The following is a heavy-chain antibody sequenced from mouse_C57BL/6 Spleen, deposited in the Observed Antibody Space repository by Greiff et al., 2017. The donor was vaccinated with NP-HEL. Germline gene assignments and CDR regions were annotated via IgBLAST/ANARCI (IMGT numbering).Heavy chain of an antibody. J-gene: IGHJ1*03. CDR1: GYTFTDYY. CDR3: ARDSGV. CDR2: IYPGSGNT. Sequence: VKLQESGAELVRPGASVKLSCKASGYTFTDYYINWVKQRPGQGLEWIARIYPGSGNTYYNEKFKGKATLTAEKSSSTAYMQLSSLTSEDSAVYFCARDSGVWGTGTTVTVSS. V-gene: IGHV1-76*01. D-gene: IGHD3-2*02.